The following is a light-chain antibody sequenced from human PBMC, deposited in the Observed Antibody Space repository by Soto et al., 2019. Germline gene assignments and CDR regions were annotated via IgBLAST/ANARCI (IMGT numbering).Light chain of an antibody. CDR1: TGAVTSDHY. J-gene: IGLJ1*01. V-gene: IGLV7-43*01. Sequence: QNVVTQEPSLTVSPGGTVTLTCTSSTGAVTSDHYPNWFQQKPGQAPRSLIYSISNRHSWTPARFSGSLLGAKAALTLSGVQPEDEAEYYCLLYYGGVYVFGTGTKLTVL. CDR3: LLYYGGVYV. CDR2: SIS.